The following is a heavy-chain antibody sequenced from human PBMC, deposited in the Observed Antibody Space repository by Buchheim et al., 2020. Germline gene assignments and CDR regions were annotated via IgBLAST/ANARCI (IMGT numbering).Heavy chain of an antibody. CDR3: ARASFGGRYYYYYGMDV. J-gene: IGHJ6*02. CDR2: INPSGGST. Sequence: QVQLVQSGAEVKKPGASVKVSCKASGYTFTSYYMHWVRQAPGQGLEWMGIINPSGGSTSYAQKFQGRVTMTRDTSTSTVYMELSSPRSEDTAVYYCARASFGGRYYYYYGMDVWGQGTT. V-gene: IGHV1-46*01. D-gene: IGHD3-3*01. CDR1: GYTFTSYY.